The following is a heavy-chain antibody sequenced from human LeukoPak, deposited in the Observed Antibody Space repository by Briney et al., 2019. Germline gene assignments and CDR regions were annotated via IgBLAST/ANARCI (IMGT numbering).Heavy chain of an antibody. J-gene: IGHJ4*02. CDR2: IYYTGTT. Sequence: SETLSLTCAVSGGSFSTYYWSWIRQSPGKGLEWIGFIYYTGTTNYNPSLKSRDTISVDTSKNQFSLKLSSVTAADTAVYYCARAGANGIEAAGSLRYWGQGTLVTVSS. D-gene: IGHD6-13*01. V-gene: IGHV4-59*01. CDR3: ARAGANGIEAAGSLRY. CDR1: GGSFSTYY.